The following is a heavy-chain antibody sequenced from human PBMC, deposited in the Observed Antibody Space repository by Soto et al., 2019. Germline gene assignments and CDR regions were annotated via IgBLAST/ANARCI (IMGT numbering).Heavy chain of an antibody. Sequence: GGSLRLSCAASGFTFSSYAMSWVRQAPGKGLEWVSSISGSGGGTYYADSVKGRFTISRDSSRNTLYLQMNSLRAEDKAIYNCAKYKLHQGGPFDYWGQGTLVTVSS. CDR1: GFTFSSYA. CDR3: AKYKLHQGGPFDY. D-gene: IGHD2-15*01. V-gene: IGHV3-23*01. CDR2: ISGSGGGT. J-gene: IGHJ4*02.